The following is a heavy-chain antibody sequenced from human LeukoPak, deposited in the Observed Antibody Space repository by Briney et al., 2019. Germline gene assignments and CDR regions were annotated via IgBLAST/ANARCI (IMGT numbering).Heavy chain of an antibody. V-gene: IGHV4-38-2*02. Sequence: PSETLSLTCTVSGYSISSGYYWGWIRQPPGKGLEWIGRIYTSGSTNYNPSLKSRVTMSVDTSKNQFSLKLSSVTAADTAVYYCARGALDYYFDYWGQGTLVTVSS. CDR2: IYTSGST. J-gene: IGHJ4*02. CDR1: GYSISSGYY. CDR3: ARGALDYYFDY. D-gene: IGHD3/OR15-3a*01.